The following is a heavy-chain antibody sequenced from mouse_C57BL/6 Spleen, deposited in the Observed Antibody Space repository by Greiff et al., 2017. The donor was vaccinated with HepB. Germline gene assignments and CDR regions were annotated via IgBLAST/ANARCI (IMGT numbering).Heavy chain of an antibody. D-gene: IGHD1-1*01. V-gene: IGHV5-6*01. CDR3: ARLITTVVATGDY. CDR2: ISSGGSYT. J-gene: IGHJ4*01. Sequence: EVHLVESGGDLVKPGGSLKLSCAASGFTFSSYGMSWVRQTPDKRLEWVATISSGGSYTYYPDSVKGRFTISRDNAKNTLYLQMSSLKSEDTAMYYCARLITTVVATGDYWGQGTSVTVSS. CDR1: GFTFSSYG.